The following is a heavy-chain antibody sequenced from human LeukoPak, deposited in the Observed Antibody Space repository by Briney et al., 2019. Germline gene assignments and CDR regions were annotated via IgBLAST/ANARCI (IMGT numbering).Heavy chain of an antibody. V-gene: IGHV3-48*01. Sequence: GGSLRLSCAASGFTFSSYSMNWVRQAPGKGLEWVSYISSSSSIIYYADSVRGRFTISRDNAKNSLYLQMNSLRAEDKAVYYCARDQSSTWYAIGGGEEYFQYWGQGTLVTVSS. D-gene: IGHD6-13*01. CDR2: ISSSSSII. J-gene: IGHJ1*01. CDR3: ARDQSSTWYAIGGGEEYFQY. CDR1: GFTFSSYS.